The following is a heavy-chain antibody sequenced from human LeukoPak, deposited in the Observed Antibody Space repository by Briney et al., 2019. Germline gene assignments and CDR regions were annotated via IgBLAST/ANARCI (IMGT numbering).Heavy chain of an antibody. CDR1: GFTFSIYT. J-gene: IGHJ4*02. Sequence: GGSLRLSCSTSGFTFSIYTMYWVRQAPGKGLEWMTNINRDGSEKNYVDSVKGRFTITRDNAENSLYLQMNSLKVEDSAIYYCATYDSWSGYNIAYWGQGTLVTVSS. CDR3: ATYDSWSGYNIAY. D-gene: IGHD3-3*01. CDR2: INRDGSEK. V-gene: IGHV3-7*03.